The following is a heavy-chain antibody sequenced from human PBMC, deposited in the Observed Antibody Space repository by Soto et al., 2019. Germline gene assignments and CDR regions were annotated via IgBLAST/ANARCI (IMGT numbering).Heavy chain of an antibody. CDR1: GFTFSSYA. D-gene: IGHD2-15*01. CDR3: ARDALYCSGGSCFEFDY. CDR2: ISYDGSNK. V-gene: IGHV3-30-3*01. J-gene: IGHJ4*02. Sequence: QVQLVESGGGVVQPGRSLRLSCAASGFTFSSYAMHWVRQAPGKGLEWVAVISYDGSNKYYADSVKGRFTISRDNSKNTLYLQMNSLRAEDTAVYYCARDALYCSGGSCFEFDYWGQGTLVTVSS.